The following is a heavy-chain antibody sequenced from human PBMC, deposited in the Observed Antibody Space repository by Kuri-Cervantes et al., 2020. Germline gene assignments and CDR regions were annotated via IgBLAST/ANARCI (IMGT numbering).Heavy chain of an antibody. CDR1: GFIFKNYW. CDR3: ASGYSGSGGNEY. J-gene: IGHJ4*02. D-gene: IGHD3-10*01. V-gene: IGHV3-74*01. CDR2: ISSDGSTT. Sequence: GEFQKICYAASGFIFKNYWMHWVRQGPGKGVLLVSSISSDGSTTNYADSVKGRFTITRDYSKKTLYLQMNSMSGEDTAVYYCASGYSGSGGNEYWGQGTMVTVSS.